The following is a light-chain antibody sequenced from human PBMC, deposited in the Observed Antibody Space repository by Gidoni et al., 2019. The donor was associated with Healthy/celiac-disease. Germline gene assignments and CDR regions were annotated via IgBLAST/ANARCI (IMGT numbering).Light chain of an antibody. V-gene: IGKV3-20*01. CDR3: QQYGSSPLT. Sequence: EIVLTQSPGTLSLSPGERATLSCRASQSVSSSYLDWYQQKPGQAPRLLHYGASSRATGTPDRFSGSGSGTDFTLTISRLEPEDFAVYYCQQYGSSPLTFGGGTKVEIK. CDR1: QSVSSSY. J-gene: IGKJ4*01. CDR2: GAS.